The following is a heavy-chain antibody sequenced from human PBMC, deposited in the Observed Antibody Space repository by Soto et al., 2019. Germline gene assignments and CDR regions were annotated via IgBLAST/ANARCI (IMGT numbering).Heavy chain of an antibody. V-gene: IGHV3-33*01. Sequence: GGSLRLSCAASGFTFSGYGMHWVRQAPGKGLEWVAVIWYDGSNKYYADSVKGRFTISRDNSKNTLYLQMNSLRAEDTAVYYCARDPAGYYFDYWGQGTLVTVSS. CDR1: GFTFSGYG. J-gene: IGHJ4*02. CDR3: ARDPAGYYFDY. CDR2: IWYDGSNK.